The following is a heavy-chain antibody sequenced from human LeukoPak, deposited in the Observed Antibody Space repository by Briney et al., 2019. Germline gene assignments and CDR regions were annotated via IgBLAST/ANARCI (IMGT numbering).Heavy chain of an antibody. V-gene: IGHV3-7*01. CDR1: GFTFSSYW. Sequence: PGGSLRLSCAASGFTFSSYWMTWVRQAPGKGLEWVANIKLDGSEKYYVDSVKGRFTISRDNAKNSLYLQMNSLRAEDTAVYYCARVGWEIPTYNYNIVVSGNGTPVTVSS. CDR2: IKLDGSEK. CDR3: ARVGWEIPTYNYNIVV. D-gene: IGHD6-19*01. J-gene: IGHJ6*03.